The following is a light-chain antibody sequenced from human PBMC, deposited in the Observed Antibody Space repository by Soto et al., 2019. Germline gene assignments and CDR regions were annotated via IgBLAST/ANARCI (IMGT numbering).Light chain of an antibody. Sequence: DIQMTQSPSSLSVSVGERVTITCRASQPIANWLARYQQRPGHAPELLIHGASTLHSGVPPRFSGTGYGTDFTLTITSLQPEDLATYFCQQASDPPYTFGQGTKLEI. CDR1: QPIANW. CDR3: QQASDPPYT. V-gene: IGKV1-12*01. J-gene: IGKJ2*01. CDR2: GAS.